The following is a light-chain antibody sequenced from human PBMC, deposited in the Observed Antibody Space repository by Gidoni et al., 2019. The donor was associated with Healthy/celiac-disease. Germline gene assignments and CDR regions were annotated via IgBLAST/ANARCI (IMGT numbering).Light chain of an antibody. CDR3: QQYYSTPPT. J-gene: IGKJ2*01. V-gene: IGKV4-1*01. Sequence: DIVMTQSPDSLAVSLGARATINCKSSQSVLYSSNNKNYLAWYQQKPGQPPKLLIYWASNRESGVPDRFSGSGSGTDFTLTISSLQAEDVAVYYCQQYYSTPPTFGQGTKLEIK. CDR2: WAS. CDR1: QSVLYSSNNKNY.